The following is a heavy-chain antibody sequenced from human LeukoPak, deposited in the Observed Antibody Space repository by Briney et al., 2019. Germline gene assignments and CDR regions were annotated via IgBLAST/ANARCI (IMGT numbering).Heavy chain of an antibody. V-gene: IGHV3-66*04. CDR3: ARLSGSYAFDY. Sequence: GGSLRLSCAASGFTVSSNYMNWVRQAPGKGLELVSLIYSGGGTYYADSVKGRFTISRDNSKNTLYLQLNSLRAEDTAVYYCARLSGSYAFDYWGQGTLVTVSS. J-gene: IGHJ4*02. D-gene: IGHD3-16*01. CDR1: GFTVSSNY. CDR2: IYSGGGT.